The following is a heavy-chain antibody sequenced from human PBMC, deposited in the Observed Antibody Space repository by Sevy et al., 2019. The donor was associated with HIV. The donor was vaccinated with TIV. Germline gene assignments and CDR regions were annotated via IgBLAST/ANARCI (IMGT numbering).Heavy chain of an antibody. Sequence: GESLKISCKGSGYSFTSYWIGWVRQMPGKGLEWMGIIYPGDSHVRYNPSLQGQVTISVDKSISTAYLQWSSLKASDTAMYYCARATSGTAPHYSYYTMDVWGQGTTLTVSS. V-gene: IGHV5-51*01. CDR3: ARATSGTAPHYSYYTMDV. CDR2: IYPGDSHV. D-gene: IGHD1-1*01. J-gene: IGHJ6*02. CDR1: GYSFTSYW.